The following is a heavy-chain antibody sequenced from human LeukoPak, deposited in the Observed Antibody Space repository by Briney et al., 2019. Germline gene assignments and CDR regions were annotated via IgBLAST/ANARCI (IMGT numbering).Heavy chain of an antibody. Sequence: SETLSLTCTVSGGSISSGGYYWSWIRQHPGKGLEWIGYIYYSGSTYYNPSLKSRVTISVDTSKNQFSLKLSSVTAADTAVYYCARVRGEGAYFDYWGQETLVTVSS. CDR1: GGSISSGGYY. CDR2: IYYSGST. V-gene: IGHV4-31*03. D-gene: IGHD3-16*01. CDR3: ARVRGEGAYFDY. J-gene: IGHJ4*02.